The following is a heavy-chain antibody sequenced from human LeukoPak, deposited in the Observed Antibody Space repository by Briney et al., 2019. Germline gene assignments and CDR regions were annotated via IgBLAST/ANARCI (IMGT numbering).Heavy chain of an antibody. J-gene: IGHJ4*02. CDR3: ARLGVEAHDGSGYYYFDY. CDR1: GYSFTNYW. CDR2: IYPGDSDT. Sequence: GESLKISCKASGYSFTNYWIGWGRQMPGKGLEWMGTIYPGDSDTRYRPSFQGQVTISADKSISTAHLQWSSLKASDTAIYYCARLGVEAHDGSGYYYFDYWGQGALVTVSS. D-gene: IGHD3-22*01. V-gene: IGHV5-51*01.